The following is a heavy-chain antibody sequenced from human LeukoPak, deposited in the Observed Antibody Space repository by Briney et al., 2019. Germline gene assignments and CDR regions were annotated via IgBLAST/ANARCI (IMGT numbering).Heavy chain of an antibody. CDR1: GFTFDDYT. D-gene: IGHD6-13*01. CDR3: ARDRTAEAGNDYYMGV. J-gene: IGHJ6*03. CDR2: ITWDGGTT. Sequence: GGSLRLSCAASGFTFDDYTMHWVRQPPGKGLEWISLITWDGGTTYYADSVRGRFTISRDNSKNSLFLRLNSLRPEDTALYYCARDRTAEAGNDYYMGVWGNGTTVIVSS. V-gene: IGHV3-43*01.